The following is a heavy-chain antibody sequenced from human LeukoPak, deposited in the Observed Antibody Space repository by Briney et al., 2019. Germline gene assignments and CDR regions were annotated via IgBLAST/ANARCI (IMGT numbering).Heavy chain of an antibody. CDR1: GYSLSSGYY. V-gene: IGHV4-38-2*01. Sequence: PSETLSLTCAVSGYSLSSGYYWGWIRQPPGKGLEWIGSIYRSGSTYYNPSLKSRVAISVDTSKNQFSLKLSSVTAADTAVYYCARLEGTIFGVVDFWGQGTLVTVSS. D-gene: IGHD3-3*01. CDR2: IYRSGST. J-gene: IGHJ4*02. CDR3: ARLEGTIFGVVDF.